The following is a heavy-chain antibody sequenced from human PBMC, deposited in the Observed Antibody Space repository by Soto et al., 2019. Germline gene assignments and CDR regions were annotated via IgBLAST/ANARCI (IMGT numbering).Heavy chain of an antibody. D-gene: IGHD2-15*01. V-gene: IGHV3-23*01. J-gene: IGHJ6*02. CDR1: GFTFSSYA. Sequence: QSGGSLRLSCAASGFTFSSYAMSWVRQAPGKGLEWVSAISGSGGSTYYADSVKGRFTISRDNSKNTLYLQMNSLRAEDTAVYYCAKAPRYCRGGSCRGGPGMDVWGQGTKVTVSS. CDR3: AKAPRYCRGGSCRGGPGMDV. CDR2: ISGSGGST.